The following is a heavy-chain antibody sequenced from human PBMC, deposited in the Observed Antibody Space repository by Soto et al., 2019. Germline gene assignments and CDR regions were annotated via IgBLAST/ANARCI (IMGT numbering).Heavy chain of an antibody. CDR1: GGSFSGYY. J-gene: IGHJ6*02. CDR2: SNHSGST. D-gene: IGHD3-10*01. Sequence: SETLSLTCAVYGGSFSGYYWRWIRQPPWKGLDWIGESNHSGSTNYNPSLKSRVTISVDTSKNQFSLKLSPVTAADTAVYYCARYRRRYYYGSGSYYPPSRYGMDVSGQRATVIVSS. V-gene: IGHV4-34*01. CDR3: ARYRRRYYYGSGSYYPPSRYGMDV.